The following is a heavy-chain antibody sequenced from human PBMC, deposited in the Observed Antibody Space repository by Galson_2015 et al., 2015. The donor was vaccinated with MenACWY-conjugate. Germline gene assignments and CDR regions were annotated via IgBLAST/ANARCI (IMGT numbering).Heavy chain of an antibody. D-gene: IGHD2-15*01. CDR1: GYSVTSHY. CDR2: INPNGGIT. V-gene: IGHV1-46*01. CDR3: AGDGTSYCSRETCHSSDAFDV. Sequence: SVKVSCKASGYSVTSHYIHWVRQAPGQGLEWMGLINPNGGITIYAQKFQGRVTVAGDTSTSTVFLELSSLTSDDTAVYYCAGDGTSYCSRETCHSSDAFDVWGQGTMVTVSS. J-gene: IGHJ3*01.